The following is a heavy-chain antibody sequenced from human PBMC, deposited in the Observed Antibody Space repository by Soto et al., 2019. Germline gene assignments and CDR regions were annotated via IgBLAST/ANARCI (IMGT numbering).Heavy chain of an antibody. CDR3: ARGASP. Sequence: QVQLVQSGAEVKKPGASVKVSCKASGSTFTSSDINWVRQATGQGLEWLGWMNPNSGNTGYAQKFQGRITLTRSTSINTAYLELSSLSSDDSAVYYCARGASPWGQGTLVTVSS. CDR1: GSTFTSSD. CDR2: MNPNSGNT. J-gene: IGHJ5*02. V-gene: IGHV1-8*01.